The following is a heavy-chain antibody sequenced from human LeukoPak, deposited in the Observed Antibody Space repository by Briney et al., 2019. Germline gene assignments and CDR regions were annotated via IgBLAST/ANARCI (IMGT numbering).Heavy chain of an antibody. CDR3: ARLKGIAAADNWFDP. V-gene: IGHV5-51*01. CDR2: IYPGDSDT. D-gene: IGHD6-13*01. CDR1: GYSFTSYW. J-gene: IGHJ5*02. Sequence: GESLQISCKGSGYSFTSYWIGWVRQMPGKGLEWMGIIYPGDSDTRYSPSFQGQVTISADKSISTAYLQWSSLKASDTAMYYCARLKGIAAADNWFDPWGQGTLVTVSS.